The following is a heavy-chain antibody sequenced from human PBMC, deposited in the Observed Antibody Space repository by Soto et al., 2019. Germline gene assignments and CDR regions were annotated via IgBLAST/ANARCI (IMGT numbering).Heavy chain of an antibody. D-gene: IGHD4-4*01. CDR2: ISPDGVNK. Sequence: QVQLVESGGGVVQPGGSLRLSCKASGFTFTSYAIHWVRQAPGKGLEWVSVISPDGVNKHSAESVRGRFVISRDNSKNTVHLEMNRLRLDDTAVYFCARRLTTTVSALQYWGQGSLVNVS. CDR1: GFTFTSYA. V-gene: IGHV3-30*09. J-gene: IGHJ4*02. CDR3: ARRLTTTVSALQY.